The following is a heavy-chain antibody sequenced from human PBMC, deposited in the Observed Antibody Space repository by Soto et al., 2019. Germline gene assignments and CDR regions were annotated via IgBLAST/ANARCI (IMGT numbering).Heavy chain of an antibody. Sequence: PSETLSLTCTVSGGSISSYYWSWIRQPPGKGLERIGYIYYSGSTNYNPSLKSRVTISVDTSKNQFSLKLSSVTAADTAVYYCARHDSGGSYYYYYYMDVWGKGTTVTVSS. V-gene: IGHV4-59*08. J-gene: IGHJ6*03. CDR3: ARHDSGGSYYYYYYMDV. CDR2: IYYSGST. CDR1: GGSISSYY. D-gene: IGHD2-15*01.